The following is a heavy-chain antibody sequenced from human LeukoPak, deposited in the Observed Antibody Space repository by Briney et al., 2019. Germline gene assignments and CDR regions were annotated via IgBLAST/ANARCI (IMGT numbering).Heavy chain of an antibody. V-gene: IGHV1-46*01. CDR2: INPSGGST. D-gene: IGHD1-26*01. CDR1: GYTFTSYY. J-gene: IGHJ4*02. CDR3: ARVYYSGSYFHYFDY. Sequence: GASVKVSCKASGYTFTSYYMHWVRQAPGQGLEWMGIINPSGGSTSYAQKFQGRVTMTRDMSTSTVYMELSSLRSDDTAVYFCARVYYSGSYFHYFDYWGQGTLVTVSS.